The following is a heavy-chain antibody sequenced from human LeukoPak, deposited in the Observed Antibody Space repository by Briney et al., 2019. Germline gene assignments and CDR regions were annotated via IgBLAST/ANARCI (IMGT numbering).Heavy chain of an antibody. V-gene: IGHV3-21*01. D-gene: IGHD2-2*01. Sequence: PGGSLRLSCAASGFSLSSYDMNWVRQAPGKGLEWVSSISTSSTFIYYTYSVKGRFTISRDNAKNSLYLQMNSLSAEDTAVYYCGRANCSSSTCFLGSRGFAPGGQETLVT. CDR3: GRANCSSSTCFLGSRGFAP. CDR2: ISTSSTFI. J-gene: IGHJ5*02. CDR1: GFSLSSYD.